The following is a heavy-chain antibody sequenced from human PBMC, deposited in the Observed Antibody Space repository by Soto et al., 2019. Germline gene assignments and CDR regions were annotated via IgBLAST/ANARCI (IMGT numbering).Heavy chain of an antibody. V-gene: IGHV1-69*06. Sequence: QVQLVQSGAEVKKPGSSVKVSCKAFGGTFNSYSFIWVRQAPGQGLEWMGGIVPAFGKTIYAEKLPGRVTFMADKSASTAYLEVSSLRIEDTAVYYCARAVVGSNGGFYSFYGLDVWGHGTTVTVSS. CDR2: IVPAFGKT. CDR1: GGTFNSYS. CDR3: ARAVVGSNGGFYSFYGLDV. D-gene: IGHD2-15*01. J-gene: IGHJ6*01.